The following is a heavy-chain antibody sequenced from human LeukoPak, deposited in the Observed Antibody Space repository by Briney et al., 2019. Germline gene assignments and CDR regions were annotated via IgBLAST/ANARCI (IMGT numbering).Heavy chain of an antibody. V-gene: IGHV3-7*01. CDR3: ASCRDGYDLADY. CDR1: GFTFSSYW. CDR2: IKQDGSEK. Sequence: AGSLRLSCAVSGFTFSSYWMSWVRQAPGQGLEWEANIKQDGSEKYYVDSVKGRFTISRDNAKNSLYLQMNSLRAEDTAVYDCASCRDGYDLADYWGEGTLVTVSS. D-gene: IGHD5-24*01. J-gene: IGHJ4*02.